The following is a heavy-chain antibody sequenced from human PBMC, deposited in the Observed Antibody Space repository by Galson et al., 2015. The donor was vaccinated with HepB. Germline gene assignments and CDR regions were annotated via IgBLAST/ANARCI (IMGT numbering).Heavy chain of an antibody. CDR1: GFSFSDYA. J-gene: IGHJ5*02. CDR3: ARDRMASRYGSGRLDH. Sequence: SLRLSCAGSGFSFSDYAMHWVRQAPGKGLEWVGVISHDGRNEYYSESVKGRFTISRDNSNNTLYVQLNSLSSDDTAVYYCARDRMASRYGSGRLDHWGQGNLVIVSS. CDR2: ISHDGRNE. D-gene: IGHD3-10*01. V-gene: IGHV3-30*04.